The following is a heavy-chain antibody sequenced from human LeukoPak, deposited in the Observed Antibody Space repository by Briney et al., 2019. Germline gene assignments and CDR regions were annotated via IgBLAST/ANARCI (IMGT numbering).Heavy chain of an antibody. CDR1: GGSISSGSYY. D-gene: IGHD6-13*01. Sequence: SETLSLTCTVSGGSISSGSYYWSWIRQPAGKGLEWIGRIYTSGSTNYNPSLNSRVTISVDTSKNQFSLKLSSVTAADTAVYYCARGKGGLAATWFDPWGQGTLVTVSS. CDR2: IYTSGST. J-gene: IGHJ5*02. CDR3: ARGKGGLAATWFDP. V-gene: IGHV4-61*02.